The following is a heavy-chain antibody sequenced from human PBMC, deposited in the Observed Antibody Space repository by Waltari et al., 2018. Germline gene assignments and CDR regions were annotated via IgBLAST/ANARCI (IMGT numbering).Heavy chain of an antibody. D-gene: IGHD7-27*01. J-gene: IGHJ4*02. CDR1: GFTFSTYW. CDR2: IESDEGRK. CDR3: VRDEPGDGLDY. V-gene: IGHV3-74*03. Sequence: EVQLVESGGALVQPGGSLRLSCATSGFTFSTYWMHWVRQVPGKGLMWVAHIESDEGRKTYAESVKGRFTISRDNAKNTVYLQMNSLRDEDTAVYYCVRDEPGDGLDYWGQGTLVTVSS.